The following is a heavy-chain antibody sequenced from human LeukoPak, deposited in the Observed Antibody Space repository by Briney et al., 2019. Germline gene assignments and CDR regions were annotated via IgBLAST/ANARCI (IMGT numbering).Heavy chain of an antibody. CDR3: ARAGHNSNSGGYDF. J-gene: IGHJ4*02. D-gene: IGHD3-22*01. CDR1: GYTFIDHY. Sequence: ASVKVSCKPSGYTFIDHYLHWVRQAPGQGLESLGWIDPDTGDTNYPQKFQGRVTMTRDTSSSTAYMELNWLRSDDTAVYYCARAGHNSNSGGYDFWGLGTLVTVSS. V-gene: IGHV1-2*02. CDR2: IDPDTGDT.